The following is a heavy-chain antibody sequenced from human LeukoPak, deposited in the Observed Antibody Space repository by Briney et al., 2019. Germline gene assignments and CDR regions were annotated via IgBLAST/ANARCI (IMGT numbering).Heavy chain of an antibody. J-gene: IGHJ6*03. Sequence: SQTLSLTCTVSGGSISSGGYYWSWIRQPPGKGLEWIGYIYHSGSTYYNPSLKSRVTISVDRSKNQFSLKLSSVTAADTAVYYCARERAHDPSYYYYMDVWGKGTTVTVSS. CDR3: ARERAHDPSYYYYMDV. CDR2: IYHSGST. V-gene: IGHV4-30-2*01. CDR1: GGSISSGGYY. D-gene: IGHD3-3*01.